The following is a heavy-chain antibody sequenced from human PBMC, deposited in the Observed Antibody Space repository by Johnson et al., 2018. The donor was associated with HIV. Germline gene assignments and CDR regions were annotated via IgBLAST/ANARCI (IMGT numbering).Heavy chain of an antibody. CDR3: ATQYNYRQPFDI. V-gene: IGHV3-7*05. CDR1: GFTFDDYG. Sequence: EVQLVESGGGLVQPGRSLRLSCAASGFTFDDYGMSWVRQAPGKGLEWVANIKQDGSKKYYVDSVKGRFTISRDNAKNSLYLQMNSLRAEDTAVYYCATQYNYRQPFDIWGQGTMVTVSS. D-gene: IGHD1-1*01. CDR2: IKQDGSKK. J-gene: IGHJ3*02.